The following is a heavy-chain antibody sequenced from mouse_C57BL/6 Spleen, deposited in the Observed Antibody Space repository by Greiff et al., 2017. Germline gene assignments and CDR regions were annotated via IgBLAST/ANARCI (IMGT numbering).Heavy chain of an antibody. CDR1: GYTFTSYW. CDR3: ARRQHRAQGGFAY. CDR2: IDPSDSYT. D-gene: IGHD3-1*01. Sequence: QVQLQQPGAELVMPGASVKLSCKASGYTFTSYWMHWVKQRPGQGLEWIGEIDPSDSYTNYNQKFKGKSTLTVDKSSSTAYMQLSSLTSEDSAVYYCARRQHRAQGGFAYWGQGTLVTVSA. J-gene: IGHJ3*01. V-gene: IGHV1-69*01.